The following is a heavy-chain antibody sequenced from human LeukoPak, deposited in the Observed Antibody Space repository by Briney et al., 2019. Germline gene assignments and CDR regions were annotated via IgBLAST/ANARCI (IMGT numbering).Heavy chain of an antibody. V-gene: IGHV7-4-1*02. CDR3: ARAPRDVTMVRGVITAYYFDY. J-gene: IGHJ4*02. CDR1: GYTFTSYA. CDR2: INTNTGNP. Sequence: ASEKVSCKASGYTFTSYAMNWVRQAPGQGLEWMGWINTNTGNPTYAQGFTGRFVLSLDTSVSTAYLQISSLKAEDTAVYYCARAPRDVTMVRGVITAYYFDYWGQGTLVTVSS. D-gene: IGHD3-10*01.